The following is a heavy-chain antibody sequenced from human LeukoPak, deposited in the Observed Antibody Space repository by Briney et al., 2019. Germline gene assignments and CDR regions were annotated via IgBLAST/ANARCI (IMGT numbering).Heavy chain of an antibody. D-gene: IGHD6-6*01. CDR1: GGTFSSYA. CDR3: ASRIREDSSSSRDY. CDR2: IIPILGIA. V-gene: IGHV1-69*04. Sequence: GASVKVSCKASGGTFSSYAISWVRQTPGQGLEWMGRIIPILGIANYAQKFQGRVTITADKSTSTAYMELSSLRSEDTAVYYCASRIREDSSSSRDYWGQGTLVTVSS. J-gene: IGHJ4*02.